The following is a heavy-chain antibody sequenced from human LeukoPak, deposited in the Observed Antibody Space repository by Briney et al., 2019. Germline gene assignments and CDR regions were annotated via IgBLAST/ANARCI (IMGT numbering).Heavy chain of an antibody. V-gene: IGHV4-39*07. CDR2: T. D-gene: IGHD3-3*01. CDR3: ARVFGNYQEAMDV. CDR1: GDSVITDDYF. J-gene: IGHJ6*02. Sequence: SETLSLTCIVSGDSVITDDYFWGWVRQPPGKALEWLGSTYRSPPLKNRVTISGDTSRNQFSLRLSSVTAADTAVSFCARVFGNYQEAMDVWGQGTPVTVSS.